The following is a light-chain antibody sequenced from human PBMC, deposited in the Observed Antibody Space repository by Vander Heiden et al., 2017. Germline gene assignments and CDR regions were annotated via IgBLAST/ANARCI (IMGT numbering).Light chain of an antibody. CDR2: LNSDGSH. CDR3: QTWGTGIRV. Sequence: QLVLTQSPSASASLGAPVKPACPLSSGHSSYAIAWHQQQPEKGPRYLMKLNSDGSHSKGDGIPDRFSGSSSGAERYLTISSLQSEDEADYYCQTWGTGIRVFGGGTKLTVL. V-gene: IGLV4-69*01. J-gene: IGLJ3*02. CDR1: SGHSSYA.